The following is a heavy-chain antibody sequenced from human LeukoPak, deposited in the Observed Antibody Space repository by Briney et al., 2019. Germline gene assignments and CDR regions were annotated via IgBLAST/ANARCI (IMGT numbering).Heavy chain of an antibody. D-gene: IGHD2-2*01. J-gene: IGHJ4*02. CDR2: IYYCENT. V-gene: IGHV4-39*01. Sequence: SETLSLTCTVSGGSLSSSNYYWGWIRQPPGKGLEWIGSIYYCENTFNNPSLKSRVTLSLDTSKSQFSLRLSSVTGADTAVYYCARGSSPTYSLDYWGQGTLVTVS. CDR3: ARGSSPTYSLDY. CDR1: GGSLSSSNYY.